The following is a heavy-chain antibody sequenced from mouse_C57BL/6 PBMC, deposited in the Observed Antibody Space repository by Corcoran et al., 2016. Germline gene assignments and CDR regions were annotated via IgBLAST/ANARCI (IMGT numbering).Heavy chain of an antibody. D-gene: IGHD1-1*01. V-gene: IGHV3-6*01. J-gene: IGHJ4*01. CDR3: ASYYCGSSYVLLAMDY. Sequence: DVQLQESGPGLVKPSQSLSLTCSVTGYSITSGYYWNWIRHFPGNKREWMGYISYDGSNNYNPSLKNRISITLDTSKNQFFFKLISVTNEDTATYYSASYYCGSSYVLLAMDYWGQGTSVTVSS. CDR1: GYSITSGYY. CDR2: ISYDGSN.